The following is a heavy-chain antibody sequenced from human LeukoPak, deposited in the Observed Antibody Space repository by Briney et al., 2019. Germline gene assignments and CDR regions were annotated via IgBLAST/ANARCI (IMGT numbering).Heavy chain of an antibody. CDR1: GFTVSSNY. J-gene: IGHJ6*02. V-gene: IGHV3-66*01. Sequence: GGSLRPSCAASGFTVSSNYMSWVRQAPGKGLEWVSVIYSGGSTYYADSVKGRFTISRDNSKNTLYLQMNSLRAEDTAVYYCARDSGYYGMDVWGQGTTVTVSS. CDR2: IYSGGST. CDR3: ARDSGYYGMDV.